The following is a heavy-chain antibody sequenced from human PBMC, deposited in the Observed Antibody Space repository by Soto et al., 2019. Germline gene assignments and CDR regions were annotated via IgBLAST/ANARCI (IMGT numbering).Heavy chain of an antibody. D-gene: IGHD3-10*01. J-gene: IGHJ5*02. CDR1: GGSISGYY. V-gene: IGHV4-4*08. Sequence: SETLSLTCTVSGGSISGYYWSWIRQPPGKGLEWIGYMYNTGSTVYNPSLKSRVTISVDTSMNQFSLKLRSVTAADTAVYYCARSYGSGNYYGVPSNWFDPWGRGTLVTVSS. CDR3: ARSYGSGNYYGVPSNWFDP. CDR2: MYNTGST.